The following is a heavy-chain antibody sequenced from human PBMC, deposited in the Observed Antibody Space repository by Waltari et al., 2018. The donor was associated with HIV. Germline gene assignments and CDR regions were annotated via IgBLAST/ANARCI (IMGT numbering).Heavy chain of an antibody. D-gene: IGHD1-1*01. J-gene: IGHJ3*02. Sequence: EVQLVESGGGSVRPGGSLSLSCAASGFTFTNYWMSWVRQAPGKGLEWVANIKQDGSETYYADSLKGRFTISRGNAKNSLYLQMKSLRVEDTAVYYCARSGHYSWNDDQAFDIWGQGTMVTVSS. CDR2: IKQDGSET. V-gene: IGHV3-7*01. CDR3: ARSGHYSWNDDQAFDI. CDR1: GFTFTNYW.